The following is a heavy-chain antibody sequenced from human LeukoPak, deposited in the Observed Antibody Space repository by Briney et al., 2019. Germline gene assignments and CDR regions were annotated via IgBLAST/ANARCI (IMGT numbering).Heavy chain of an antibody. CDR3: ASEGSRGYYYYFDY. V-gene: IGHV4-30-2*05. CDR2: IYYSGST. Sequence: SETLSLTCAVSGGSISSGGYSWSWIRQPPGKGLEWIGYIYYSGSTYYNPSLKSRVTISVDTSKNQFSLKLSSVTAADTAVYYCASEGSRGYYYYFDYWGQGTLVTVSS. J-gene: IGHJ4*02. D-gene: IGHD3-22*01. CDR1: GGSISSGGYS.